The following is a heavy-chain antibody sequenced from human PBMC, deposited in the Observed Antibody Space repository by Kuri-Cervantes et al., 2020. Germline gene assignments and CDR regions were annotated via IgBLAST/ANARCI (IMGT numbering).Heavy chain of an antibody. Sequence: VQLEESGAELARPGASVKMSCKASGYTFTSYTMHWVKQRPGQGLEWIGQIYPGDGDTNYNGKFKGKATLTADKSSTTAYMQLSSLTSEDSAVYFCARRGTGMDYWVTGTTVTVSS. D-gene: IGHD1-1*01. CDR1: GYTFTSYT. CDR3: ARRGTGMDY. CDR2: IYPGDGDT. V-gene: IGHV1/OR15-2*02. J-gene: IGHJ6*04.